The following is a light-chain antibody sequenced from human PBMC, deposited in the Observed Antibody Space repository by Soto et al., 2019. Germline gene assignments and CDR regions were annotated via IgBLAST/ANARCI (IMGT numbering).Light chain of an antibody. V-gene: IGKV3-15*01. Sequence: EIVMTQSPATLSVSPGERVTLSCRASQSVFSSLAWYQQKPGQAPRLLIYGAATRATGIPARFSGSGSGTDFTLTISSLQSEDVAVYYCQQRGNWPLYTFGQGTKVEMK. CDR3: QQRGNWPLYT. J-gene: IGKJ2*01. CDR1: QSVFSS. CDR2: GAA.